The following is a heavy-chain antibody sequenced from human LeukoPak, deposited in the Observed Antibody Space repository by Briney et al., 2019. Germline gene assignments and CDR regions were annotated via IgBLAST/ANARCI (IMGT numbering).Heavy chain of an antibody. CDR2: IYHSGRT. D-gene: IGHD3-22*01. CDR3: AREWRYYDSSGYLGY. CDR1: GYSISSGYY. V-gene: IGHV4-38-2*02. Sequence: SETLSLTCTVSGYSISSGYYWGWIRQPPGKGLEWIGIIYHSGRTDYNPSLKSRVTISEDTSKNQFSLKLSSVTAADTAVYYCAREWRYYDSSGYLGYWGQGTLVTVSS. J-gene: IGHJ4*02.